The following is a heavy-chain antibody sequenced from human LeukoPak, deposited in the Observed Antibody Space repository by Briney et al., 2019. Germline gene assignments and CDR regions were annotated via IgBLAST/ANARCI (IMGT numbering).Heavy chain of an antibody. CDR1: GFTFGSYG. CDR3: ARYYGSGIGYYGLYV. D-gene: IGHD3-10*01. CDR2: IPYDGSNK. J-gene: IGHJ6*02. Sequence: GGSLRLSCAASGFTFGSYGMHWVRQAPGKGLEWITFIPYDGSNKYYADSVNGRFTISRDNSKNTLYLQMNSLRAEDTAVYYCARYYGSGIGYYGLYVWGQGTTVTVFS. V-gene: IGHV3-30*03.